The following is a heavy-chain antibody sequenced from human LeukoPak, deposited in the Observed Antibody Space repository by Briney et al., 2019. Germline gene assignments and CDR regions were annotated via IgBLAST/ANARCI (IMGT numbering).Heavy chain of an antibody. J-gene: IGHJ4*02. V-gene: IGHV3-33*06. D-gene: IGHD3-22*01. CDR2: IWYDGSNK. CDR1: GFTFSSYG. Sequence: GGSLRLSCAASGFTFSSYGMHWVRQAPGKGLEWVAVIWYDGSNKYYADSVKGRFTISRDNSKNTLYLQMNSLRAEDTAVYYCAKDLYPLYMIVAVGPDYWGQGTLVTVSS. CDR3: AKDLYPLYMIVAVGPDY.